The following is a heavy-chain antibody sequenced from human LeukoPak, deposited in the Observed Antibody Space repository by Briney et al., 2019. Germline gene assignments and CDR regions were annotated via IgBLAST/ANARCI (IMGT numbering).Heavy chain of an antibody. CDR3: AKRDYVDSTTYAPLFDY. D-gene: IGHD2/OR15-2a*01. Sequence: GGSLRLSCAASGFTVSSNYMSWVRQAPGKGLEWVSVIYSGGSTYYADSVKGRFTISRDNSKNTLYLQMNGLRAEDTAVYYCAKRDYVDSTTYAPLFDYWGQGTLVTVSS. J-gene: IGHJ4*02. CDR1: GFTVSSNY. V-gene: IGHV3-53*01. CDR2: IYSGGST.